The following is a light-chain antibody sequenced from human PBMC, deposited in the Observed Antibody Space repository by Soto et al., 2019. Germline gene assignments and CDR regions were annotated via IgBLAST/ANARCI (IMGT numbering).Light chain of an antibody. Sequence: EIVLTQSPATLSLSPGERATLSCRASQNIGSYLGWYQQKPGQAPRLLIYDASNRATGIPVRFSGSGSGTDFTLTISGLEPEDFAVYYCQQRSNGFTFGPGTKVDFK. J-gene: IGKJ3*01. V-gene: IGKV3-11*01. CDR1: QNIGSY. CDR2: DAS. CDR3: QQRSNGFT.